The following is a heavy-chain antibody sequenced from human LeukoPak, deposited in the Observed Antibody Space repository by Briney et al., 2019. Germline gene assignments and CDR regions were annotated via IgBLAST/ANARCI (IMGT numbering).Heavy chain of an antibody. Sequence: GGSLRLSCAASGFTFSSYWMHWVRQAPGKGLVWVSRINSDGSSTSYADSVKGRFTISRDNAKNTLYLQMNSPRAEDTAVYYCARLEYYDDSSGYYGYWGQGTLVTVSS. D-gene: IGHD3-22*01. J-gene: IGHJ4*02. CDR3: ARLEYYDDSSGYYGY. CDR2: INSDGSST. CDR1: GFTFSSYW. V-gene: IGHV3-74*01.